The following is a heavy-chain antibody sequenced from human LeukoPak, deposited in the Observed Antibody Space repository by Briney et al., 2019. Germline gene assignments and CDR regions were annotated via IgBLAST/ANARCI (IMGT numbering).Heavy chain of an antibody. Sequence: GESLKISCKGSGYSFPDFWIGWVRQMPGKGLEWMGIIYPGDSDTRYSPSFQGHVTISADKSISTAYLQWSSLKASDTAMYYCARLTYGSGTQYVDPWGQGTLVPVSS. CDR2: IYPGDSDT. D-gene: IGHD3-10*01. CDR3: ARLTYGSGTQYVDP. CDR1: GYSFPDFW. V-gene: IGHV5-51*01. J-gene: IGHJ5*02.